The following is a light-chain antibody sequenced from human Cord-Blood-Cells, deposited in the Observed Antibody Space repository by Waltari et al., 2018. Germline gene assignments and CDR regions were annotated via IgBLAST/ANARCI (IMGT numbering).Light chain of an antibody. V-gene: IGKV1-39*01. CDR1: QSISSY. CDR3: QQSYSTPYT. Sequence: DIQMTQSPSSLSASVGDRVTTTCRASQSISSYLNWYQQKPGKAPKLLIYAASSLQSGVPSRFSGSGSGTDFTLTISSLQPXDFATYYCQQSYSTPYTFGQGTKLEIK. J-gene: IGKJ2*01. CDR2: AAS.